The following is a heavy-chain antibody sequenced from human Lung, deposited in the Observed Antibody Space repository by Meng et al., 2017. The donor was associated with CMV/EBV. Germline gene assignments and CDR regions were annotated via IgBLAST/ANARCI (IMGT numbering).Heavy chain of an antibody. CDR3: RDGHYSGR. D-gene: IGHD2-8*01. V-gene: IGHV3-7*02. CDR2: IKEDGSEK. Sequence: QVVESGGGLVPPGGSLRLSCKVSGLRFSRFWMSWVRQAPGKGLEWVANIKEDGSEKYYVDSVKGRFTISRDNAKNSLYLQMNSLRVEDTAVYYCRDGHYSGRWGQGTLVTVSS. J-gene: IGHJ4*02. CDR1: GLRFSRFW.